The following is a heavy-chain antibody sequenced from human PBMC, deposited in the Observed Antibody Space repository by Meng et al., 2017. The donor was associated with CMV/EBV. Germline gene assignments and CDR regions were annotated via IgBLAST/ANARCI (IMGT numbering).Heavy chain of an antibody. Sequence: GESLKISCAASGFTFSSYSMNWVRQAPGKGLKWVSSISSSSSYIYYADSVKGRFTISRDNAKNSLYLQMTSLRAEDTAVYYCAIDYGGNSNYYYGMDVWGQGTTVTVSS. J-gene: IGHJ6*02. CDR2: ISSSSSYI. CDR3: AIDYGGNSNYYYGMDV. V-gene: IGHV3-21*01. CDR1: GFTFSSYS. D-gene: IGHD4-23*01.